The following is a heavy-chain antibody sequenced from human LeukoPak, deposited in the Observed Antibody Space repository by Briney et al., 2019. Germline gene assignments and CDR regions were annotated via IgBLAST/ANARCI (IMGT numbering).Heavy chain of an antibody. CDR2: INHSGST. J-gene: IGHJ4*02. CDR1: GGSFSGYY. V-gene: IGHV4-34*01. D-gene: IGHD3-22*01. CDR3: ARGGSGYYSIWTAGRGYYFDY. Sequence: PSETLSLTCAVYGGSFSGYYWSWIRQPPGKGLEWIGEINHSGSTNYNPSLMRRVTISVDTSKNKLFLKLSAVTAADTAVYYCARGGSGYYSIWTAGRGYYFDYWGQGTLVTVSS.